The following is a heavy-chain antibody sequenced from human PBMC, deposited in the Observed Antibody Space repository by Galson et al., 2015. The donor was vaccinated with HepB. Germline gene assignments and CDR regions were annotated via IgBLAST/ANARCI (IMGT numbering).Heavy chain of an antibody. CDR3: VKDLVRRGIVGATGTWN. CDR1: GFTFSSYA. D-gene: IGHD1-26*01. J-gene: IGHJ4*02. Sequence: SLRLSCAASGFTFSSYAMHWVRQAPGKGLEYVSAISSNGGSTYYADSVKGRFTISRDNSKNTLYLQMSSLRAEDTAVYYCVKDLVRRGIVGATGTWNWGQGTLVTVSS. V-gene: IGHV3-64D*06. CDR2: ISSNGGST.